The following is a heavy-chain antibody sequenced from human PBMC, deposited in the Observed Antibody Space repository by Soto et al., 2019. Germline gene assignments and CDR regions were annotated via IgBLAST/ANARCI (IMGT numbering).Heavy chain of an antibody. CDR1: GYTHTGYY. Sequence: VQVAQCGAEVKKPGASVKVFCKASGYTHTGYYMHWVRQARGQGFEWMGWNKQNSGGTNYAQKSHRWVTIPRDTSISTAYMELSRLRSDDTAVYYCASSAVPTLASYGLDLWGQGTTVTFSS. J-gene: IGHJ6*02. CDR2: NKQNSGGT. V-gene: IGHV1-2*04. CDR3: ASSAVPTLASYGLDL.